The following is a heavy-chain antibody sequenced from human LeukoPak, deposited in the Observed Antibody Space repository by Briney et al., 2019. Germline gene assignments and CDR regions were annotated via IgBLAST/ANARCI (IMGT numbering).Heavy chain of an antibody. CDR1: GFSFSSDE. J-gene: IGHJ6*01. Sequence: GGSLRLSCAASGFSFSSDELNWVRQAPGKGLGWLSYISTSGRTTYYADSVKGRFTISRDNAKNSLYLQMSSLRAEDTAVYYCARDRTMVRGLANYFYGMDVWGQGTTVIVSS. CDR3: ARDRTMVRGLANYFYGMDV. V-gene: IGHV3-48*03. D-gene: IGHD3-10*01. CDR2: ISTSGRTT.